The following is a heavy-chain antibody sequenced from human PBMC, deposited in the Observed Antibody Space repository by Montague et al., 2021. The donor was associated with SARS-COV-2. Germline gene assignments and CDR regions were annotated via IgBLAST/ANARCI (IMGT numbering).Heavy chain of an antibody. CDR2: IYWDDDK. CDR3: AHRKVLAAAWDY. CDR1: GFSLSTSGVG. Sequence: PALVKPTQTLTLTCTFSGFSLSTSGVGVGWIRQPPGKALEWLALIYWDDDKRYSPSLKSRLTITKDTSKNQVVLTMTNMDPVDTATYYCAHRKVLAAAWDYWGKGTRVTVSS. D-gene: IGHD6-25*01. V-gene: IGHV2-5*02. J-gene: IGHJ4*02.